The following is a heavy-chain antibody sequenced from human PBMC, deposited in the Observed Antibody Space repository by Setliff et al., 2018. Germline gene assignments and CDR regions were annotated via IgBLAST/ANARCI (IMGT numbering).Heavy chain of an antibody. V-gene: IGHV4-34*01. CDR2: IDHGGGS. Sequence: ASETLSLTCTVSGGTLTDSFWSWVRQPPGKRLEWIGDIDHGGGSSYNPSLQSRVTLSLDTSENEFSLRLTSVTAADTAVYFCARTINFLGSGTWGYMDVWGKGTTVTVSS. D-gene: IGHD3-10*01. CDR1: GGTLTDSF. J-gene: IGHJ6*03. CDR3: ARTINFLGSGTWGYMDV.